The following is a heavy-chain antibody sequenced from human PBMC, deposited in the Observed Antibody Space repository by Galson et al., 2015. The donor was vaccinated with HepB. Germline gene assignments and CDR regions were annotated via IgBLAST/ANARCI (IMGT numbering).Heavy chain of an antibody. CDR3: ARGYDYTWGTYFY. J-gene: IGHJ4*02. V-gene: IGHV3-21*01. D-gene: IGHD3-16*01. Sequence: SLRLSCAGSGFTFSDYCMNWVRQAPGKGPEWVSSISGDSHSMLYADSVKGRFAISRDNAESTLFLQMNSLRVEDTAVYYCARGYDYTWGTYFYWGQGTLVAVSP. CDR2: ISGDSHSM. CDR1: GFTFSDYC.